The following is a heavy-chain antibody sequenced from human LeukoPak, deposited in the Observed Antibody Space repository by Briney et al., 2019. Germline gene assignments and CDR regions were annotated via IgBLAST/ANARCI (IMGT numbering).Heavy chain of an antibody. CDR2: IIPIFGTA. D-gene: IGHD6-25*01. CDR3: ARSERRAQKDTYYNHYYYMDV. CDR1: GGTFSSYA. Sequence: SVKVSCKASGGTFSSYAISWVRQAPGQGLEWMGGIIPIFGTANYAQKFQGRVTITTDESTSTAYMELSSLRSEDTAVYYCARSERRAQKDTYYNHYYYMDVWGKGTTVTVSS. J-gene: IGHJ6*03. V-gene: IGHV1-69*05.